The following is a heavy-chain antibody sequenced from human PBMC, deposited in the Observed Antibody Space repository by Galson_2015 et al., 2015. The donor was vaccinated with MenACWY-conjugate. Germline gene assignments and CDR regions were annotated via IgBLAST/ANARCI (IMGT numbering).Heavy chain of an antibody. CDR3: ARERWVRGVFFDQ. Sequence: PLRLWCGASGFTFSNFWMCWVRGAPGKGLEWVDSIKQDGSEKYLVDSVKGRFTISRDNAENSLLLQMNSLRAEDTAVYYCARERWVRGVFFDQWGQGTLVTVSS. CDR2: IKQDGSEK. V-gene: IGHV3-7*01. D-gene: IGHD3-10*01. CDR1: GFTFSNFW. J-gene: IGHJ4*02.